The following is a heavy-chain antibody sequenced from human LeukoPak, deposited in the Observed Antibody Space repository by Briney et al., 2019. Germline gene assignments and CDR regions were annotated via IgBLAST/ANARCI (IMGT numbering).Heavy chain of an antibody. CDR1: GYTFTSYD. CDR2: MNPNSGNT. V-gene: IGHV1-8*01. D-gene: IGHD2-2*01. CDR3: AKGRELLWRTYYFDY. J-gene: IGHJ4*02. Sequence: RASVKVSCKASGYTFTSYDINWVRQATGQVLEWMGWMNPNSGNTGYAQKFQGRVTMTRNTSISAAYMELSSLRSEDTAVYYCAKGRELLWRTYYFDYWGQGTLVTVSS.